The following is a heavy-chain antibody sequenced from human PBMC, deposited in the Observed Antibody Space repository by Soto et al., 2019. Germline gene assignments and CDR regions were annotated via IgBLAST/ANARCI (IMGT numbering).Heavy chain of an antibody. CDR3: AHPLVYGVFDAYDI. D-gene: IGHD2-8*01. CDR2: ISGSGAEI. CDR1: GFTFSTYA. Sequence: PGGSLRLSCAASGFTFSTYAMSWVRQAPGKGLEWVSAISGSGAEIYYTDSVRGRFAISRDNSIDTLFLQMSHLKTEDAAVYYCAHPLVYGVFDAYDIWRPVTMVTVSS. J-gene: IGHJ3*02. V-gene: IGHV3-23*01.